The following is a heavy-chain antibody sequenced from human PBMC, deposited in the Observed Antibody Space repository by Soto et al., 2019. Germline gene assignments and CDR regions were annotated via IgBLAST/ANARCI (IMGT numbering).Heavy chain of an antibody. CDR2: ISGSDGKT. D-gene: IGHD3-3*01. Sequence: WGSLRLSCSASGFSFGSYALSWVRQAPGKGLEWVSTISGSDGKTFYADSVKGRFSISRDTSQSTLYLQMNSLRADDTAMYYCARWSYLDYWGQGTRVTVSS. CDR1: GFSFGSYA. V-gene: IGHV3-23*01. CDR3: ARWSYLDY. J-gene: IGHJ4*02.